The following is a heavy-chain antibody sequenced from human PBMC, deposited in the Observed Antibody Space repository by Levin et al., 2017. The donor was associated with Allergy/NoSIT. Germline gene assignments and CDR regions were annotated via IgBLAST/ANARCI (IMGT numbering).Heavy chain of an antibody. CDR1: GFTFSSYS. CDR3: ARARYSSGWDAFDI. CDR2: ISSSSSTI. V-gene: IGHV3-48*02. Sequence: GESLKISCAASGFTFSSYSMNWVRQAPGKGLEWVSYISSSSSTIYYADSVKGRFTISRDNAKNSLYLQMNSLRDEDTAVYYCARARYSSGWDAFDIWGQGTMVTVSS. J-gene: IGHJ3*02. D-gene: IGHD6-19*01.